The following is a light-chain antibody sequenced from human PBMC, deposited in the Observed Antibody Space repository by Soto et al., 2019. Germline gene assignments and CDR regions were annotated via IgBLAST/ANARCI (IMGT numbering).Light chain of an antibody. CDR1: SSDVGRYNY. CDR2: DVN. V-gene: IGLV2-14*01. Sequence: QSALTQPASVSGSPGQSITISCTGTSSDVGRYNYVSWYRQHPGTAPKLIISDVNSRPSGISNRFSGSKSGNTASLTISGLQAEDEADYYCSSYTSSSTLVVFGGGTKVTVL. J-gene: IGLJ2*01. CDR3: SSYTSSSTLVV.